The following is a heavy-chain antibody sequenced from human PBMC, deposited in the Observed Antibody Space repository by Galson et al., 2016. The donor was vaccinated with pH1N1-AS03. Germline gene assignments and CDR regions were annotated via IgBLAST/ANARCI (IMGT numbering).Heavy chain of an antibody. D-gene: IGHD4/OR15-4a*01. CDR2: VHHTGST. J-gene: IGHJ4*02. CDR1: GASLISSDFY. Sequence: ETLSLTCLVSGASLISSDFYWGWVRQSPGQAPEWIGSVHHTGSTHYSPPLKTRLTISVDTSNNQFSLRLTSVTAADTALYYCVRDRKYGGYFDYWGQGALVTVSS. CDR3: VRDRKYGGYFDY. V-gene: IGHV4-39*07.